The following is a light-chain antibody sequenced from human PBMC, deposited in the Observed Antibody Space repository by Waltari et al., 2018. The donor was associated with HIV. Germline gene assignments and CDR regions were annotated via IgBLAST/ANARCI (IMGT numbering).Light chain of an antibody. CDR3: QQYGSSPLT. V-gene: IGKV3-20*01. CDR2: GAS. Sequence: IVLPQSPGTLSLSPGDRATLSCRASQSVSSSYLAWYQQKPDQAPRLLIYGASNRATGIPDRFSGSGSGTDFTLTINRLEPEDFAVYYCQQYGSSPLTFGQGTKLEIK. J-gene: IGKJ2*01. CDR1: QSVSSSY.